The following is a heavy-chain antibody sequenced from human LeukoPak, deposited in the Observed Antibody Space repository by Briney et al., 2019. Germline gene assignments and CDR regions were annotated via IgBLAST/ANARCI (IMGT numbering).Heavy chain of an antibody. Sequence: SETLPLTCAVYGGSFSGYYWSWIRQPPGKGLEWIGEINHSGSTNYNPSLKSRVTISVDTSKNQFSLKLSSVTAADTAVYYCARGPLRWRPDRFDPWGQGTLVTVSS. CDR3: ARGPLRWRPDRFDP. D-gene: IGHD4-23*01. CDR2: INHSGST. J-gene: IGHJ5*02. V-gene: IGHV4-34*01. CDR1: GGSFSGYY.